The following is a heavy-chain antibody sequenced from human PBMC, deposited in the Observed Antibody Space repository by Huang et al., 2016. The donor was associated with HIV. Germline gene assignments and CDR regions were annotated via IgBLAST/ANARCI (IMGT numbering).Heavy chain of an antibody. J-gene: IGHJ4*02. D-gene: IGHD3-22*01. CDR2: VNSDGRSS. Sequence: EVQLVESGGGLVQPGGSLRLSCAASGFTFSSYWMHGVRQAQGKGLVLVSRVNSDGRSSGYADSVKGRFTISRDNAKNTLYLQMNSLRAEDTAVYYCVRDPRIQSWLNYFDYWGQGTLVSVSS. V-gene: IGHV3-74*01. CDR1: GFTFSSYW. CDR3: VRDPRIQSWLNYFDY.